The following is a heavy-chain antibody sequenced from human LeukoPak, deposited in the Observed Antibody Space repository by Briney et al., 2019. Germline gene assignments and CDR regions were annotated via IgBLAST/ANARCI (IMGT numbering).Heavy chain of an antibody. CDR1: GYTFTGYY. CDR3: ARELGFRGSSGFDY. Sequence: VASVKVSCKASGYTFTGYYMHWVRQAPGQGLEWMGWINPNSGGTNYAQKFQGRVTMTRDTSISTAYMELSRLRSDDTAVYYCARELGFRGSSGFDYWGQGTLVTVSS. CDR2: INPNSGGT. J-gene: IGHJ4*02. D-gene: IGHD6-19*01. V-gene: IGHV1-2*02.